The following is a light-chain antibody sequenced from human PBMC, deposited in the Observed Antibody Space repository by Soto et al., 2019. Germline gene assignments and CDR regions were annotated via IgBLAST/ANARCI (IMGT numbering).Light chain of an antibody. CDR2: GTS. V-gene: IGKV3-20*01. CDR1: QTVTKSY. J-gene: IGKJ1*01. Sequence: ETVLTQSPGTLSLSPGERATLSCRASQTVTKSYLAWYQQKPGQAPRLLIFGTSSRATGVPDRFSGIGSGTDFTLTISSLEPEDFAVYFCQQSGSSPWTFGHGTKVEIK. CDR3: QQSGSSPWT.